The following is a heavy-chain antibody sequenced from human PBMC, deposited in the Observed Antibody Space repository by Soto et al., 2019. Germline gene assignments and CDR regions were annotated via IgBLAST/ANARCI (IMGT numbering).Heavy chain of an antibody. J-gene: IGHJ4*02. Sequence: KFQGRVTITRDTSASTAYMELSSLRSEDTAVYYCARGDLIVATEWGQGTLVTVSS. D-gene: IGHD5-12*01. V-gene: IGHV1-3*01. CDR3: ARGDLIVATE.